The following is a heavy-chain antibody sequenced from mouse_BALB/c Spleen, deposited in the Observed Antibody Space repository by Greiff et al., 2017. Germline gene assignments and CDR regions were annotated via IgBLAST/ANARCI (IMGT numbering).Heavy chain of an antibody. Sequence: VQLQQSGAELVKPGASVKLSCTASGFNIKDTYMHWVKQRPEQGLEWIGGIDPANGNTKYDPKFQGKATITADTSSNTAYLQLSSLTSEDTAVYYCARLLQRGAMDYWGQGTSVTVSS. V-gene: IGHV14-3*02. CDR2: IDPANGNT. J-gene: IGHJ4*01. CDR3: ARLLQRGAMDY. D-gene: IGHD2-3*01. CDR1: GFNIKDTY.